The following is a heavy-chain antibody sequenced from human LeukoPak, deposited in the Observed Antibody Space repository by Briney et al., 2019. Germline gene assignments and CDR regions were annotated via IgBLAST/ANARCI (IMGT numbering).Heavy chain of an antibody. V-gene: IGHV3-23*01. D-gene: IGHD2-2*01. CDR2: ISGSGGST. CDR3: AKGSVVVVPAAFDP. J-gene: IGHJ5*02. Sequence: SGGSLRLSCAASGFTFSSYAMSWVRQAPGKGLEWVSAISGSGGSTYYADSVKGRFTIYRDNSKNTLYLQMNSLRAEDTAVYYCAKGSVVVVPAAFDPWGQGTLVTGSS. CDR1: GFTFSSYA.